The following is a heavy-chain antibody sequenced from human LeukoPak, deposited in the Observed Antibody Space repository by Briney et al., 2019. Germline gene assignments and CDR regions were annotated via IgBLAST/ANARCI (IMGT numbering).Heavy chain of an antibody. J-gene: IGHJ4*02. CDR1: GGSISSHY. CDR3: AKDRWTTVVRDLDY. Sequence: ETLSLTCAVSGGSISSHYWSWIRQPPGKGLEWVSTISGSGGTTYYADSVKGRFTISRDNSRNTLFLQMISLRADDTAVYYCAKDRWTTVVRDLDYWGQGTLVTVSS. V-gene: IGHV3-23*01. D-gene: IGHD4-23*01. CDR2: ISGSGGTT.